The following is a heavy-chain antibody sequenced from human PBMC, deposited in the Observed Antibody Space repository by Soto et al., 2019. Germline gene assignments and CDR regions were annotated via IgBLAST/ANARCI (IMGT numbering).Heavy chain of an antibody. CDR3: AREWSTYYYDSSGYFRRGGIDGAFDI. V-gene: IGHV3-48*02. CDR1: GFTFSSYS. Sequence: EVQLVESGGGLVQPGGSLRLSCAASGFTFSSYSMNWVRQAPGKGLEWVSYISSSSSTIYYADSVKGRFTISRDNAKNSLYLHMNSLRDEDTAVYYCAREWSTYYYDSSGYFRRGGIDGAFDIWGQGTMVTVSS. D-gene: IGHD3-22*01. CDR2: ISSSSSTI. J-gene: IGHJ3*02.